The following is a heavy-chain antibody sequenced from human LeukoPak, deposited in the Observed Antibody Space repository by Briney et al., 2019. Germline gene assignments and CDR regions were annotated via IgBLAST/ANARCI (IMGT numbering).Heavy chain of an antibody. CDR1: GGSFSGYY. V-gene: IGHV4-34*01. CDR3: ARQSSGERNRAYYYYMDV. J-gene: IGHJ6*03. CDR2: INHSGST. D-gene: IGHD6-19*01. Sequence: PSETLSLTCAVYGGSFSGYYWSWIRQPPGKGLEWIGEINHSGSTNYNPSLKSRVTISVDTSKNQFSLKLSSATAADTAVYYCARQSSGERNRAYYYYMDVWGKGTTVTISS.